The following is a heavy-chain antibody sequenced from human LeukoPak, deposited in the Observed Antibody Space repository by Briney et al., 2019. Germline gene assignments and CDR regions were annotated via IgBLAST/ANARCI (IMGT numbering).Heavy chain of an antibody. CDR2: ISGSGDIT. CDR1: GFTFSSYA. V-gene: IGHV3-23*01. J-gene: IGHJ4*02. Sequence: GGSLSLSCAASGFTFSSYAMSWGRHAQGPGLEWVSGISGSGDITYYADSAKGRFTTSRDNSTKTLYLQMNSLRAEDTAVYYCAKEHCSGGSCYSHYFDYWGQGTLVSVSS. CDR3: AKEHCSGGSCYSHYFDY. D-gene: IGHD2-15*01.